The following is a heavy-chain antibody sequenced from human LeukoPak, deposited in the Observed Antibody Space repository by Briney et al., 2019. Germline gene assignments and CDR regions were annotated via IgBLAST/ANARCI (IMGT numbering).Heavy chain of an antibody. CDR1: GFTFSSYG. V-gene: IGHV3-30*18. J-gene: IGHJ6*02. Sequence: GGSLRLSCAASGFTFSSYGMHWVRQAPGKGLEWVAVISYDGSNKYYADSVKGRFTISRDNSKNTLYLQMNSLRAEDTAVYYCAKEWGAGTNLYYSYGMDVWGQGTTVTVPS. CDR3: AKEWGAGTNLYYSYGMDV. D-gene: IGHD1-1*01. CDR2: ISYDGSNK.